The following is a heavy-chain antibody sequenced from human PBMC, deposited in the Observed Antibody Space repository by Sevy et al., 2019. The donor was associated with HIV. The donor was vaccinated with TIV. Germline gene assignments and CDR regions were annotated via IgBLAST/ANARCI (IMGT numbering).Heavy chain of an antibody. Sequence: SETLSLTCTVSGGSISSGGYYWSWIRQHPGKGLEWIGYIYYSGSTYYNPSLKSRVTISVDTSKNQFSLKLSSVTAADTAVYYCARGGGTKYYYHSSGYNFDYWGQGTLVTVSS. D-gene: IGHD3-22*01. CDR1: GGSISSGGYY. J-gene: IGHJ4*02. CDR3: ARGGGTKYYYHSSGYNFDY. V-gene: IGHV4-31*03. CDR2: IYYSGST.